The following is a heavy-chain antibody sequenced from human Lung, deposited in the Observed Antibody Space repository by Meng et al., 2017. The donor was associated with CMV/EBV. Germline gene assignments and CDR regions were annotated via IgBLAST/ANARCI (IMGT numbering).Heavy chain of an antibody. CDR1: GFTFSDAW. Sequence: ETLSLXCAASGFTFSDAWMTWVRQPPGKGLEWLGRIKSDTDGGTTDYAAPLKGRFTISRDDSKNTLFLQMNSLKTEDTAMYYCTTDTSGGYSYDIWGQGTLVXVSS. D-gene: IGHD3-10*01. CDR2: IKSDTDGGTT. J-gene: IGHJ3*02. CDR3: TTDTSGGYSYDI. V-gene: IGHV3-15*01.